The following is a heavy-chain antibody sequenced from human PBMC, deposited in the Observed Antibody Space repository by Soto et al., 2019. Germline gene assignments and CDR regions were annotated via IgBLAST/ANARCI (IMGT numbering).Heavy chain of an antibody. CDR1: GFTFSSYW. CDR3: FKFRGGRCYFPPLGY. D-gene: IGHD2-15*01. J-gene: IGHJ4*02. Sequence: PGGSLRLSCAASGFTFSSYWMHWVRQAPGKGLVWVSRINSDGSSTSYADSVKGRFTISRDNAKNTLYLQMNSLRAEDTAVYYCFKFRGGRCYFPPLGYGGKGTLAT. CDR2: INSDGSST. V-gene: IGHV3-74*01.